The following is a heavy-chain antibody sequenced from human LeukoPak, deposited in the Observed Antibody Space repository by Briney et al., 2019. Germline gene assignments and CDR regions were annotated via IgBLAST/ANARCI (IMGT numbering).Heavy chain of an antibody. CDR3: AGMVRTLTFDY. Sequence: PSETLSLTCTVSGGSISSYYWNWIRQPPGKVLEWIGSIYYSGSTYYNPSLKSRVTISVDTSKNQFSLKLSSVTAADTAVYYCAGMVRTLTFDYWGQGTLVTVSS. J-gene: IGHJ4*02. V-gene: IGHV4-59*05. CDR1: GGSISSYY. D-gene: IGHD3-10*01. CDR2: IYYSGST.